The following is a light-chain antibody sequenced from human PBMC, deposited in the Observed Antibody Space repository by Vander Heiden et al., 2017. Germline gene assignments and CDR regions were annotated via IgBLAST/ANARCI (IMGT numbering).Light chain of an antibody. V-gene: IGKV3-15*01. CDR1: QGVSSI. CDR3: QQYNNWPRK. J-gene: IGKJ1*01. Sequence: DIVMTQSPATLSVPPGEGATLSCRASQGVSSILAWYQQKPGQAPRLLIYGASTRATGIPARFSGSGSGTEFTLTITSLQSEDFAVYYCQQYNNWPRKFGQGTKVEIK. CDR2: GAS.